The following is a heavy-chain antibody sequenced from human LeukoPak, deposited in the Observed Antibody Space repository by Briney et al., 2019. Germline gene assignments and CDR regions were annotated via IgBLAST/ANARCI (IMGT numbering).Heavy chain of an antibody. CDR3: ARQTTVTTWWFDP. V-gene: IGHV3-48*04. Sequence: GGSLRLSCAASGFSFNNYDMNWVRQAPGKGLEWLSYISSSSSTIYYADSVKGRFTISRDNAKNSLYLQMNSLRAEDTAMYYCARQTTVTTWWFDPWGQGTLVTVSS. CDR1: GFSFNNYD. J-gene: IGHJ5*02. D-gene: IGHD4-17*01. CDR2: ISSSSSTI.